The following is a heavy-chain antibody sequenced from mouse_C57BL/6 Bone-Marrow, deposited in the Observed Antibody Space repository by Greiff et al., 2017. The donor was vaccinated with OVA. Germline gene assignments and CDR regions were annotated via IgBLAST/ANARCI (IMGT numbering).Heavy chain of an antibody. V-gene: IGHV5-4*03. CDR2: ISDGGSYT. D-gene: IGHD2-4*01. CDR3: ARYDYDIPYAMDY. Sequence: EVKVEESGGGLVKPGGSLKLSCAASGFTFSSYAMSWVRQTPEKRLEWVATISDGGSYTYYPDNVKGRFTISRDNAKNNLYLQMSHLKSEDTAMYYCARYDYDIPYAMDYWGQGTSVTVSS. J-gene: IGHJ4*01. CDR1: GFTFSSYA.